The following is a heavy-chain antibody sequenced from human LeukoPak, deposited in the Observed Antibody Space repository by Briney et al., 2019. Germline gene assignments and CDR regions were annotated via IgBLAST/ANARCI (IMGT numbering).Heavy chain of an antibody. J-gene: IGHJ3*02. D-gene: IGHD2-15*01. CDR1: GYTFSSNY. Sequence: GASVKVSCKASGYTFSSNYMHWVRQAPGQGLEWMGIINPSGGSTSYAQKFQGRVTMTRDMSTSTVYMELSSLRSEDTAVYYCARAPLEYCSGGSCPSLNAFDIWGQGTMVTVSS. V-gene: IGHV1-46*01. CDR3: ARAPLEYCSGGSCPSLNAFDI. CDR2: INPSGGST.